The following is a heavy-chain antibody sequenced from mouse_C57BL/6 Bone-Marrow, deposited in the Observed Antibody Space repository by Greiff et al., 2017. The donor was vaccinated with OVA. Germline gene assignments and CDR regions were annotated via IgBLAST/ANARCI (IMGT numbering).Heavy chain of an antibody. CDR1: GFNIKDDY. CDR3: TRWLLRD. J-gene: IGHJ2*01. D-gene: IGHD2-3*01. Sequence: EVKLVESGAELVRPGASVKLSCTASGFNIKDDYMHWVKQRPEQGLEWIGWIDPENGDTEYASKFQGKATITADTSSNTAYLQLSSLTSEDTAVYYCTRWLLRDWGQGTTLTVSS. V-gene: IGHV14-4*01. CDR2: IDPENGDT.